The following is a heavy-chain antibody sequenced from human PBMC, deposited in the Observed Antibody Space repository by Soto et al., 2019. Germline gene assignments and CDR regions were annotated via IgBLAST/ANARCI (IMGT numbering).Heavy chain of an antibody. V-gene: IGHV3-30*18. Sequence: SLRLSCAASGFTFSSYGMHWVRQAPGKGLEWVAVISYDGSNKYYADSVKGRFTISRDNSKNTLYLQMNSLRAEDTAVYYCAKSDSSSWYAHADYWGQGTLVTVSS. CDR3: AKSDSSSWYAHADY. J-gene: IGHJ4*02. D-gene: IGHD6-13*01. CDR2: ISYDGSNK. CDR1: GFTFSSYG.